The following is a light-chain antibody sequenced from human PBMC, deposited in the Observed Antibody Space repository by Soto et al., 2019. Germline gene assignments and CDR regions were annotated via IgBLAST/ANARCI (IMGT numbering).Light chain of an antibody. J-gene: IGKJ1*01. CDR3: QQYNSYSPET. V-gene: IGKV1-5*01. CDR1: QSISSW. Sequence: DIQMTQSPSTLSASVGDRVTITCRASQSISSWLAWYQQKPGKAPKLLIYDASSLESGVPSRFSCSGSGTEFTLTISSLQPDDFATYSCQQYNSYSPETFGQGTKVEIK. CDR2: DAS.